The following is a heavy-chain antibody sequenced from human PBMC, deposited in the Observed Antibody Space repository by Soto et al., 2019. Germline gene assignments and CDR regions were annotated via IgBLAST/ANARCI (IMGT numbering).Heavy chain of an antibody. CDR3: ARSPKTRIVVVTVLGD. D-gene: IGHD3-22*01. CDR2: ISYDGSNK. CDR1: GFTFSSYA. V-gene: IGHV3-30-3*01. J-gene: IGHJ4*02. Sequence: QVQLVESGGGVVQPGRSLRLSCAASGFTFSSYAMHWVRQAPGKGLEWVAVISYDGSNKYYADSVKGRFTISRDNSKNTLDLQMNSLGAEDTAVYYCARSPKTRIVVVTVLGDWGQGTLVTVSS.